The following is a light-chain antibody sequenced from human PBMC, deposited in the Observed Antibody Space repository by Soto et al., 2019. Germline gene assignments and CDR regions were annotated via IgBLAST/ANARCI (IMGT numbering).Light chain of an antibody. CDR2: KAY. Sequence: DMQMTQSPSTLSASVGDRVTITCRASQSIASWLAWYQQKPGKAPKLLISKAYSLESGVPSRFSGSGSGTEFTLTISTLQPDDFASYYCQQYNFYPLTFGGGTKVEIK. CDR3: QQYNFYPLT. J-gene: IGKJ4*01. V-gene: IGKV1-5*03. CDR1: QSIASW.